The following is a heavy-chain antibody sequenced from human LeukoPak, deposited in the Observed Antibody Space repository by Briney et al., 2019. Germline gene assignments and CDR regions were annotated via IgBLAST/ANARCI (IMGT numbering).Heavy chain of an antibody. J-gene: IGHJ4*02. V-gene: IGHV3-23*01. CDR3: AKDWGEYFDYVWGSFTSFDS. Sequence: PGGSLRLSCAASGFTFSSYAMSWVRQAPGKGLEWVSDINGSGGSTYYADSVKGRFTISRDNSKSTLYLQMNSLRAEDTAVYYCAKDWGEYFDYVWGSFTSFDSWGQGTLVTVSS. CDR1: GFTFSSYA. CDR2: INGSGGST. D-gene: IGHD3-16*01.